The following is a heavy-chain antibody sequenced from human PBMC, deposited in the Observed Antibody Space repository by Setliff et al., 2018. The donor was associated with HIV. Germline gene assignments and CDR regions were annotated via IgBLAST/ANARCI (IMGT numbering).Heavy chain of an antibody. CDR2: ISSSSSTI. D-gene: IGHD5-12*01. CDR3: ARGIYTGYDHFDY. J-gene: IGHJ4*02. V-gene: IGHV3-48*01. CDR1: GFTFSSAW. Sequence: PGGSLRLSCAASGFTFSSAWMGWVRQAPGKGLEWVSYISSSSSTIYYADSVKGRFTISRDNAKNSLYLQMNSLRAEDTAVYYCARGIYTGYDHFDYWGQGTLVTVSS.